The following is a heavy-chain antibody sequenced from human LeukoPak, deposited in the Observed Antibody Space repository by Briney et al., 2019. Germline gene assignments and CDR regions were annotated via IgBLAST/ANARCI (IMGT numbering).Heavy chain of an antibody. CDR1: GYTFTSYG. CDR2: ISAYNGNT. J-gene: IGHJ6*02. CDR3: ARRIAAAGTVFFFYGMDV. D-gene: IGHD6-13*01. V-gene: IGHV1-18*01. Sequence: ASVKVSCKASGYTFTSYGISWVRQAPGQGLEWMGWISAYNGNTNYARKLQGRVTMTTDTSTSTAYMELRSLRSDDTAVYYCARRIAAAGTVFFFYGMDVWGQGTTVTVSS.